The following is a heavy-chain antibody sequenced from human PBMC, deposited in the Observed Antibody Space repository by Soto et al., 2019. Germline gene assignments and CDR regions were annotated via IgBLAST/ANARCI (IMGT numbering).Heavy chain of an antibody. V-gene: IGHV1-18*01. CDR3: ARSYYLADAFDV. J-gene: IGHJ3*01. CDR2: ISAFNGNT. CDR1: GFRFSDYG. D-gene: IGHD3-16*01. Sequence: PGESLKISCKASGFRFSDYGFNWLRQAPGQGLEWMGWISAFNGNTETAQGLQDRVTMTTDSSTTTAHMDLTNLTTDDTAIYYCARSYYLADAFDVWGQGTMVTVSS.